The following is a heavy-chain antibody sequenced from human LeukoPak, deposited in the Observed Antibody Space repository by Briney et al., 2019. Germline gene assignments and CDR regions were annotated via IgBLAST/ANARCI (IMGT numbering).Heavy chain of an antibody. CDR1: GFSFGDFP. J-gene: IGHJ4*02. V-gene: IGHV3-49*04. Sequence: PGGSLRLSWAGSGFSFGDFPMTWVRQAPGKGLEWVGYIRAKAYGGTTEYAASVKGRLTISRDDSKRIAYLQMNSLQTEDTGIYYCTRGSGRFEFWGQGALVTVSS. CDR3: TRGSGRFEF. D-gene: IGHD2-15*01. CDR2: IRAKAYGGTT.